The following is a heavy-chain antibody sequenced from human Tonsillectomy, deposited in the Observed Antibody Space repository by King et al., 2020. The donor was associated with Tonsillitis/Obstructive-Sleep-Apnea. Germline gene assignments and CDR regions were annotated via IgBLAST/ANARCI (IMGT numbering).Heavy chain of an antibody. CDR2: ISTNTANP. D-gene: IGHD7-27*01. CDR1: GYTFNSYP. J-gene: IGHJ5*02. V-gene: IGHV7-4-1*02. CDR3: VIERGIQGMGRFDP. Sequence: VQLVESGSELKKPGASVKVSCTASGYTFNSYPVNWVRQAPGQGLEWMGWISTNTANPTYAQGFTGRFVFSLDTSVSTAYLQISSLKAEDTAVYYFVIERGIQGMGRFDPWGQGTLVTVSS.